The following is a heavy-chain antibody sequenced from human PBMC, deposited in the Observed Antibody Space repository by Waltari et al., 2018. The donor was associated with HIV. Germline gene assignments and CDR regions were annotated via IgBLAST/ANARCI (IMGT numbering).Heavy chain of an antibody. CDR2: INRDGSST. J-gene: IGHJ4*02. CDR3: ATSRTFDY. CDR1: GFTFSSYW. V-gene: IGHV3-74*01. Sequence: EVQLVESGGGLVQPGGSLRLSCAASGFTFSSYWLHWVRQVPGKGLIWVSRINRDGSSTSYADSVKGRFTISRDNAKNTLYLQMNSLRAEDTAVYYCATSRTFDYWGQGTLVTVSS.